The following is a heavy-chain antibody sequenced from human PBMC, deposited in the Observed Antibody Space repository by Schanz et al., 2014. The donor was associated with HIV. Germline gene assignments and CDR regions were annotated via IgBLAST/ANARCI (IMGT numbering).Heavy chain of an antibody. V-gene: IGHV3-74*02. Sequence: EVQLVESGGGLVKPGGSLRLSCVASGFTFSGYWMHWVRQAPGKGLVWVSRMNNDVSSRLYADSVKGRFTISRDNAKNSLYLQMNSLRAEDTAVYYCARVHYYASGSYYTESGAFDIWGQGTMVTVSS. CDR3: ARVHYYASGSYYTESGAFDI. CDR1: GFTFSGYW. J-gene: IGHJ3*02. CDR2: MNNDVSSR. D-gene: IGHD3-10*01.